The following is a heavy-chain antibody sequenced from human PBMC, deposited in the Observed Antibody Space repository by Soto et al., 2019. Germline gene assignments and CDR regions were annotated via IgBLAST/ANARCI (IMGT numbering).Heavy chain of an antibody. CDR3: ARDPRSGSYYNRDYYYYYGMDV. Sequence: GGSLRLSCAASGFTFSSYGMHWVRQAPGKGLEWVAVIWYDGSNKYYADSVKGRFTISRDNSKNTLYLQMNSLRAEDTAVYYCARDPRSGSYYNRDYYYYYGMDVWGQGTTVTVSS. CDR1: GFTFSSYG. D-gene: IGHD3-10*01. V-gene: IGHV3-33*01. CDR2: IWYDGSNK. J-gene: IGHJ6*02.